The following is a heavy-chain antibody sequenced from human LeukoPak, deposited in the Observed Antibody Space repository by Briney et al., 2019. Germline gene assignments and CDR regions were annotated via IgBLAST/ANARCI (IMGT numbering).Heavy chain of an antibody. CDR3: AKVTDYGSGTYYNRGFDY. Sequence: GGSLRLSCAASGFTFSSYAMSWVRQAPGKGLEWVSAISGSGTSTYYADSVKGRLTISRDNSKNTLYLQMNSLRADDTAVYYCAKVTDYGSGTYYNRGFDYWGQGTLVTVSS. CDR1: GFTFSSYA. V-gene: IGHV3-23*01. CDR2: ISGSGTST. J-gene: IGHJ4*02. D-gene: IGHD3-10*01.